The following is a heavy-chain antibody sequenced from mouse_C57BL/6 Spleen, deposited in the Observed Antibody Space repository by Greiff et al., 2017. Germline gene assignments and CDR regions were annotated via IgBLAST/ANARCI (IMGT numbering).Heavy chain of an antibody. CDR3: ARAVYGNDVFDY. J-gene: IGHJ2*01. V-gene: IGHV1-52*01. CDR1: GFTFTSYW. D-gene: IGHD2-10*02. Sequence: VQLQQSGAELVRPGSSVKLSCKASGFTFTSYWMHWVQQRPIQGLEWIGNIDPSDSETHYTQKFQDKATLTEDKSYSTAYMQLSRLTSEDSAVXYCARAVYGNDVFDYWGQGTTLTVSS. CDR2: IDPSDSET.